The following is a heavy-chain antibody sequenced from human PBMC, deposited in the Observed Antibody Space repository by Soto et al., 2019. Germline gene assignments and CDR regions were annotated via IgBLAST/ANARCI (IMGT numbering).Heavy chain of an antibody. CDR3: ARAPGRGYCNNTSCYSFRGFYWSDP. D-gene: IGHD2-2*01. CDR1: GYTFIDYH. CDR2: INPNSGGT. J-gene: IGHJ5*02. V-gene: IGHV1-2*02. Sequence: ASVKVSCKASGYTFIDYHMHWARQAPGQGLEWMGWINPNSGGTSYAQKFQGRVTMTRATSISTAYMELSSVTSDDTAVYYCARAPGRGYCNNTSCYSFRGFYWSDPWGQGTLVTVSS.